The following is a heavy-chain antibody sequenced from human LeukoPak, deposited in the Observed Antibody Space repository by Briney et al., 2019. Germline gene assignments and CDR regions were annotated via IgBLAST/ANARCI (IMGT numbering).Heavy chain of an antibody. CDR3: ARRSCTSTTCWFDP. Sequence: SETLSLTCTVSGGSISGHYWSWIRQTPGKGLGWIGYIHYRGSTNYNPSLKSRVTISLDTSKNQISLKLSSVTAADTAVYYCARRSCTSTTCWFDPWGQGTQVTVSS. V-gene: IGHV4-59*08. J-gene: IGHJ5*02. CDR1: GGSISGHY. CDR2: IHYRGST. D-gene: IGHD2-2*01.